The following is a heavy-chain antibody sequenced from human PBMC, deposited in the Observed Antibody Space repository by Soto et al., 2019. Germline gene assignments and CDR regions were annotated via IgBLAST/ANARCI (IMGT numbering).Heavy chain of an antibody. Sequence: ASVKVSCKAAGGTFSSYAISWVRQAPGQGLEWMGGIIPIFGTVNYAQKFQGRVTITADEFPSTAYMELSSLRSEDTAVYYCARGYCSGGSCHSRGWYYYYNMDVWGQGTKVTVSS. J-gene: IGHJ6*02. CDR3: ARGYCSGGSCHSRGWYYYYNMDV. CDR2: IIPIFGTV. V-gene: IGHV1-69*13. CDR1: GGTFSSYA. D-gene: IGHD2-15*01.